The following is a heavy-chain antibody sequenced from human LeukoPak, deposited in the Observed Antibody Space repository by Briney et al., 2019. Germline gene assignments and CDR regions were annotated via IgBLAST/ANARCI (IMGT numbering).Heavy chain of an antibody. CDR3: ARDYKYAFDN. V-gene: IGHV3-48*01. CDR1: GFTFSDYS. Sequence: GGSLRLSCAASGFTFSDYSMNWVRQAPGKGMEWISYVGIDSGNTNYADSVKGRFTISGDKAKNSLYLQMNSLRVEDTAVYYCARDYKYAFDNWGQGTLVTVSS. J-gene: IGHJ4*02. D-gene: IGHD5-24*01. CDR2: VGIDSGNT.